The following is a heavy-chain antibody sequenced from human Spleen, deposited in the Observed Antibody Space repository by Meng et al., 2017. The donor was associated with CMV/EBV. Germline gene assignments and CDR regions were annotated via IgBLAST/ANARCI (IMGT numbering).Heavy chain of an antibody. CDR3: ARWARGFSYFDY. Sequence: ASVKVSCKASGYTFTSYDINWVRQATGQGLEWMGWMNPNSGNTGYAQKFQGRVTMTRNTSTSTAYMELSSLRSEDTGVYYCARWARGFSYFDYWGQGTLVTVS. D-gene: IGHD6-6*01. V-gene: IGHV1-8*01. J-gene: IGHJ4*02. CDR1: GYTFTSYD. CDR2: MNPNSGNT.